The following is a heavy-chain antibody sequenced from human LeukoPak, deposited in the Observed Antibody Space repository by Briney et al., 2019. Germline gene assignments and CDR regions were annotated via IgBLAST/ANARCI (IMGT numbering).Heavy chain of an antibody. D-gene: IGHD2-21*01. CDR2: IYSGGST. Sequence: GGSLRLSCAASGFSVSSNYMSWVRQAPGKGLEWVSLIYSGGSTYYADSVKGRFTISRDNSKNTLFLQMNSLRAEDTAVYYCARDSPNEGMLWWSIDYWGQGTLVTVSS. CDR1: GFSVSSNY. CDR3: ARDSPNEGMLWWSIDY. J-gene: IGHJ4*02. V-gene: IGHV3-66*01.